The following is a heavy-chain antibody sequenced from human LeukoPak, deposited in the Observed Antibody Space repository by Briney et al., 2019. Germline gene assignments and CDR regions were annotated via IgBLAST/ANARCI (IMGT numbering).Heavy chain of an antibody. CDR3: ARVNRATRDGYNLFDY. Sequence: ASETLSLTCTVSGGSISSSSYYWGWIRQPPGKGLEWIGRIYYSGSTYYNPSLKSRVTISVDTSKNQFSLKLSSVTAADTAVYYCARVNRATRDGYNLFDYWGQGTLVTVSS. CDR2: IYYSGST. D-gene: IGHD5-24*01. V-gene: IGHV4-39*01. J-gene: IGHJ4*02. CDR1: GGSISSSSYY.